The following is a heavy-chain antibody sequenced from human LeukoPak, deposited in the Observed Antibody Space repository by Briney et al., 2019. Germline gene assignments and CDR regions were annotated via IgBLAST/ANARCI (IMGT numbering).Heavy chain of an antibody. J-gene: IGHJ4*02. CDR3: ARDRPDSSGYYLRFGYFDY. CDR1: GSTFSSYG. Sequence: GRSLRLSCAASGSTFSSYGMHWVRQAPGKGLEWVAVIWYDGNNKYYADSVKGRFTISRDNSKNTLYLQMNSLRAEDTAVYYCARDRPDSSGYYLRFGYFDYWGQGTLVTVSS. V-gene: IGHV3-33*01. CDR2: IWYDGNNK. D-gene: IGHD3-22*01.